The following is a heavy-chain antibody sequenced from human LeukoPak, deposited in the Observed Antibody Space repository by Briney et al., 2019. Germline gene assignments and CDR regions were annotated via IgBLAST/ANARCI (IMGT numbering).Heavy chain of an antibody. V-gene: IGHV3-11*01. CDR1: GFTFSYYY. Sequence: GGSLRLSCAASGFTFSYYYMSWIRQAPGKGLDWVSYISSSGSTIYYADSVKGRFTISRDNAKNSLYLQMNSLRAEDTAVYYCARTPPLYCSGGSCYSGTYFDYWGQGTLVTVSS. CDR2: ISSSGSTI. D-gene: IGHD2-15*01. CDR3: ARTPPLYCSGGSCYSGTYFDY. J-gene: IGHJ4*02.